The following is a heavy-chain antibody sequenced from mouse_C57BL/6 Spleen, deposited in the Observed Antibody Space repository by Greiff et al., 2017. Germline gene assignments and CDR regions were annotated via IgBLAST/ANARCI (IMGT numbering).Heavy chain of an antibody. CDR2: INPGSGGT. J-gene: IGHJ2*01. CDR1: GYAFTNYS. CDR3: AREDYDYDGAFDY. D-gene: IGHD2-4*01. Sequence: QVQLQQSGAELVRPGTSVKVSCKASGYAFTNYSIEWVKQRPGQGLEWIGVINPGSGGTNYNEKFKGKATLTADKSSSTAYMQLSSLTSEDSAVYFCAREDYDYDGAFDYWGQGTTLTVSS. V-gene: IGHV1-54*01.